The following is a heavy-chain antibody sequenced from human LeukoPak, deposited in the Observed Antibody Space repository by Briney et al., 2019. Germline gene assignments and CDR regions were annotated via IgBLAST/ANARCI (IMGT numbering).Heavy chain of an antibody. D-gene: IGHD1-26*01. CDR3: ARNSGSYLEAFFYY. V-gene: IGHV3-30*03. Sequence: GGSLRLSCAASGFTFSSYGMHWVRQAPGKGLEWVAVISYDGSNKYYADSVKGRFTISRDNSKNTLYLQMNSLRAEDTAVYYCARNSGSYLEAFFYYWGQGTLVTVSS. CDR2: ISYDGSNK. J-gene: IGHJ4*02. CDR1: GFTFSSYG.